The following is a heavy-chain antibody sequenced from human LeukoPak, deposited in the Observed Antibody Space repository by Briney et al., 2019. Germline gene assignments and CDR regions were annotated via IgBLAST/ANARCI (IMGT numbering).Heavy chain of an antibody. V-gene: IGHV3-21*01. CDR3: ARSPKESNLPEYYYDSSGYYRLA. J-gene: IGHJ5*02. Sequence: GGSLRLSCAASGFTVSSYSMNWVRQAPGKGLEWVSSISSSSSYIYYADSVKGRFTISRDNAKNSLYLQMNSLRAEDTAVYYRARSPKESNLPEYYYDSSGYYRLAWGQGTLVTVSS. CDR2: ISSSSSYI. CDR1: GFTVSSYS. D-gene: IGHD3-22*01.